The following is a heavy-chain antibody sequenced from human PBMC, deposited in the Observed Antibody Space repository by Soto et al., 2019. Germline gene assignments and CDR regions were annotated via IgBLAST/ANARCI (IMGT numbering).Heavy chain of an antibody. CDR2: IVVGSGNT. Sequence: QMQLVQSGPEVKKPGTSVKVSCKASGFTFTSSAVLWVRQARGQRLEWIGWIVVGSGNTNYAQKSQDRVTITRHISTNTAYKELSSLRSEDTAVYYCAAAILPNEITFSCDYWGQATLVTVSS. J-gene: IGHJ4*02. V-gene: IGHV1-58*01. CDR1: GFTFTSSA. CDR3: AAAILPNEITFSCDY. D-gene: IGHD3-10*01.